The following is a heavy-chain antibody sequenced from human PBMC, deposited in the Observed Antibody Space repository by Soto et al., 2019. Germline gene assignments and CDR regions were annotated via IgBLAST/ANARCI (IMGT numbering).Heavy chain of an antibody. CDR1: CSSISSSNYY. D-gene: IGHD1-1*01. J-gene: IGHJ4*02. Sequence: SATLSLTFSASCSSISSSNYYWAWIRQPPGQGLEWIGSIYYIGNTYYNPSLKSRVTMSVDTSKKQFSLKVTSVTAADTAIYYCAREERTNGYNYDYWGKGTLVTVSS. CDR2: IYYIGNT. V-gene: IGHV4-39*01. CDR3: AREERTNGYNYDY.